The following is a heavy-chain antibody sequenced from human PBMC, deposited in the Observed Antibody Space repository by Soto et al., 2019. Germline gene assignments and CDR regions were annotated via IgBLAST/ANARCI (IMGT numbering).Heavy chain of an antibody. Sequence: SETLSLTCAVYGGSFSGYYWSWIRQPPGKGLEWIGEINHSGSTNYNPSLKSRVTISVDTSKNQFSLKLSSVTAADTAVYYCARLSTMVRGVIIPGVDVWGKGTTVTVSS. J-gene: IGHJ6*04. CDR2: INHSGST. V-gene: IGHV4-34*01. D-gene: IGHD3-10*01. CDR3: ARLSTMVRGVIIPGVDV. CDR1: GGSFSGYY.